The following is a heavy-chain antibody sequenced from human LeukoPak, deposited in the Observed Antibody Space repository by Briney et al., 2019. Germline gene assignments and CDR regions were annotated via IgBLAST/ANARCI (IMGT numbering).Heavy chain of an antibody. D-gene: IGHD3-10*01. CDR2: IKQDGSEK. Sequence: PGGSLRLSCAASGFTFSSYWMSWVRQAPGKGLEWVANIKQDGSEKYYVDSVKGRFTISRDNAKNSLYLQMNSLRAEGTAVYYCARTRSGAYYYGSGTIGGYFDYWGQGTLVTVSS. CDR1: GFTFSSYW. J-gene: IGHJ4*02. CDR3: ARTRSGAYYYGSGTIGGYFDY. V-gene: IGHV3-7*01.